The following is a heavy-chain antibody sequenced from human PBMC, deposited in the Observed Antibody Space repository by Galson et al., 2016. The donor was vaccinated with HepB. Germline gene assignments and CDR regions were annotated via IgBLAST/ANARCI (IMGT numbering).Heavy chain of an antibody. CDR1: GFTVSSNY. CDR2: IYIDDST. CDR3: ARSPSRYAFDY. D-gene: IGHD2-2*01. Sequence: SLRLSCAAFGFTVSSNYMSWVRQAPGKGLEWVSLIYIDDSTYYADSVKGRFTISRDNPKNTLHLQMNSLRAEDTAVYYCARSPSRYAFDYWGQGTLVTVSS. J-gene: IGHJ4*02. V-gene: IGHV3-53*01.